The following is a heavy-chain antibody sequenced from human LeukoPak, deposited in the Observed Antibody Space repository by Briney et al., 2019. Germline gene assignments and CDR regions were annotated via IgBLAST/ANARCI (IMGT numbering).Heavy chain of an antibody. V-gene: IGHV3-23*01. CDR1: GFTFSTYA. CDR2: IGGGGPTT. J-gene: IGHJ4*02. Sequence: GGSLRLSCAASGFTFSTYAMNWVRQAPAKGLEWVSTIGGGGPTTDYADSAKDRFTISRDNSKNTLYLQMNSLRAEDTAVYFCARGFLGGTDQYFDSWGQGTLVTVSS. D-gene: IGHD6-19*01. CDR3: ARGFLGGTDQYFDS.